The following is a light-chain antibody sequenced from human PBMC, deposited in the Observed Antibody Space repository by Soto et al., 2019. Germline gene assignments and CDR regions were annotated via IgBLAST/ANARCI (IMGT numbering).Light chain of an antibody. CDR3: QQYDSSFPA. CDR2: GAS. J-gene: IGKJ1*01. CDR1: QSVSSH. V-gene: IGKV3-15*01. Sequence: EIVMTQSPATLSVSPGEGAPVSCRASQSVSSHLAWYQHHPGQAPRLLFYGASIRATAVPARFSGSGSGTDFTFTISRLETEDFVLYYCQQYDSSFPAFGQGTKVDI.